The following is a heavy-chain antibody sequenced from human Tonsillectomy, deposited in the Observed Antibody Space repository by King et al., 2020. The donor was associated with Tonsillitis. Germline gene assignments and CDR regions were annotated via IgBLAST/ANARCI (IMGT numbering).Heavy chain of an antibody. CDR1: GFTFSSYW. V-gene: IGHV3-7*03. D-gene: IGHD1-14*01. J-gene: IGHJ2*01. CDR3: ARDSLTATRAFDL. Sequence: VQLVESGGGLVQPGGSLRLSCAASGFTFSSYWMSWVRQAPGKGVELGANIKQDGSEAYYVDSVTGRLTISRDNAENSLYLQMNSLRAEDTAVYYCARDSLTATRAFDLWGRGTLVTVSS. CDR2: IKQDGSEA.